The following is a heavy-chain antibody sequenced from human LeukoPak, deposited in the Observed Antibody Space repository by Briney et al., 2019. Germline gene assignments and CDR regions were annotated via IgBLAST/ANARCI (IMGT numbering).Heavy chain of an antibody. Sequence: GGSLRLSCAASGFTFSDYYMNWIRQAPGRGLEWISYITSSGDIIYYADSVKGRFTISRDNAKNSLYLQMNSQRAEDTAVYDCARRYEYSSCYFDYWGQGTLVTVSS. CDR3: ARRYEYSSCYFDY. V-gene: IGHV3-11*04. CDR2: ITSSGDII. J-gene: IGHJ4*02. D-gene: IGHD6-6*01. CDR1: GFTFSDYY.